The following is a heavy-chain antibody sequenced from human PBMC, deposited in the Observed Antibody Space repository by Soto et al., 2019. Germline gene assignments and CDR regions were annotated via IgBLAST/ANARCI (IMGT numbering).Heavy chain of an antibody. CDR3: ARDPAGSGRYSLYY. V-gene: IGHV4-31*03. CDR2: IFYSGRT. Sequence: QLQESGPGLVKPSQTLSLTCTVSGNSIRTSSYSWNWIRQHPGKGLEWIGNIFYSGRTYYNPSLRSRVIISVDTSKNQFSLKLNSVTAAYTAVYYCARDPAGSGRYSLYYWGQGTLDTVSS. J-gene: IGHJ4*02. D-gene: IGHD3-10*01. CDR1: GNSIRTSSYS.